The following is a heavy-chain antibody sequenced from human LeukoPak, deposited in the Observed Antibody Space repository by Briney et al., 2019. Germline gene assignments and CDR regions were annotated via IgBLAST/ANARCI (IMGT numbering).Heavy chain of an antibody. J-gene: IGHJ4*02. D-gene: IGHD2-15*01. CDR2: ISRSSGII. CDR3: PRDGSYVVDY. Sequence: GGSLRLSCAASGFTLSSYNMHWVRQAPGKGLEWVSYISRSSGIIYYADSVKGRFSSSRDNAKNSLSLQMNSLRAEDTAVYYCPRDGSYVVDYWGQGTLVTVSS. V-gene: IGHV3-48*04. CDR1: GFTLSSYN.